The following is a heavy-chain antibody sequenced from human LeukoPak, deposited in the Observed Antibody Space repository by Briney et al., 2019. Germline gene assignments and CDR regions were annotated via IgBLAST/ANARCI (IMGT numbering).Heavy chain of an antibody. D-gene: IGHD2-15*01. V-gene: IGHV6-1*01. CDR2: TYYRSKWYN. Sequence: SQTLSLTCAIPGDSVSSNSAAWNWIRQSPSRGLEWLGRTYYRSKWYNDYAVSVKSRITINPDTSKNQFSLQLNSVTPEDTAVYYCAREVVVAATPIFYYYYGMDVWGQGTTVTVSS. J-gene: IGHJ6*02. CDR3: AREVVVAATPIFYYYYGMDV. CDR1: GDSVSSNSAA.